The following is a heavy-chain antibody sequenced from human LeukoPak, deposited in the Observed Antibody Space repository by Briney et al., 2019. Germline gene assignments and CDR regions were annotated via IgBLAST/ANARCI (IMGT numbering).Heavy chain of an antibody. CDR3: AREGITGHSFYDAFDI. CDR1: GLSVGSYE. D-gene: IGHD5/OR15-5a*01. CDR2: IGPGDRTL. J-gene: IGHJ3*02. V-gene: IGHV3-48*03. Sequence: GWALRLSCAPSGLSVGSYEMNGVRQAPGKGLEGLSNIGPGDRTLYNADAVQGRFTISRDNAKNSVYLQMKSLRAEDTGVYYCAREGITGHSFYDAFDIWGQGTVVTVSS.